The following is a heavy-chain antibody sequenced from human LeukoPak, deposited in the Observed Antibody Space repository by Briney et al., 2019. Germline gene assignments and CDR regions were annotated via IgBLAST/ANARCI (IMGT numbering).Heavy chain of an antibody. CDR1: GFTFSSYG. V-gene: IGHV3-30*03. J-gene: IGHJ6*03. Sequence: GGSLRLSCAASGFTFSSYGMHWVRQAPGKGLEWVAVISYDGSNKYYADSVKGRFTISRDNSKNTLYLQMNSLRAEDTAVYYCARDGFERYYYYYYYMDVWGKGTTVTVSS. D-gene: IGHD3-10*01. CDR2: ISYDGSNK. CDR3: ARDGFERYYYYYYYMDV.